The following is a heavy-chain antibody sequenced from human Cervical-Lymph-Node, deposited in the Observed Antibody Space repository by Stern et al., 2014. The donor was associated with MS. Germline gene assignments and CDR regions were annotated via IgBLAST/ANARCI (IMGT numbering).Heavy chain of an antibody. D-gene: IGHD1-1*01. V-gene: IGHV1-2*06. Sequence: QLVQSGAEVKKHGASVKVSCKTSGYTFTSYYIHWARQASGRGLEWIGRINPSSGVTNYAPKFQGRVTMTRDTSMNTAYMELDNLTSDDTAVFYCASRVGGTTLARWGQGTLVTVSS. CDR1: GYTFTSYY. J-gene: IGHJ4*02. CDR2: INPSSGVT. CDR3: ASRVGGTTLAR.